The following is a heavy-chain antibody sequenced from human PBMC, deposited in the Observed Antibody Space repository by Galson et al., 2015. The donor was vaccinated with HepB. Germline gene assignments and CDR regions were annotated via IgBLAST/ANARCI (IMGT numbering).Heavy chain of an antibody. CDR2: ISTSGTFI. J-gene: IGHJ6*03. CDR1: GFTFSTSS. CDR3: ARAEAHNSFWSGYTNYYYYMDV. D-gene: IGHD3-3*01. Sequence: SLRLSCAASGFTFSTSSMNWVRQAPGKGLEWVSSISTSGTFIYYAGSVKGRFTVSRDNAKNSLYLQLNSLGAEDTAVYYCARAEAHNSFWSGYTNYYYYMDVWGKGTTVTVSS. V-gene: IGHV3-21*01.